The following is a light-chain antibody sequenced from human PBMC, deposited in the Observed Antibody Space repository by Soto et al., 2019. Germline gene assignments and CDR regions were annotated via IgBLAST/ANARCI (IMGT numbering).Light chain of an antibody. V-gene: IGKV2-28*01. CDR3: LQPLQTSIT. CDR1: QSLTHSSGYNY. Sequence: MPQPPSSLSASVGDRVTITCRASQSLTHSSGYNYLDWYLLKPGQPPQLLIYLGSNRGSGVPDRFSASGSGTDFTLTISRVETEDAGFYFCLQPLQTSITFGQGTQLEIK. J-gene: IGKJ5*01. CDR2: LGS.